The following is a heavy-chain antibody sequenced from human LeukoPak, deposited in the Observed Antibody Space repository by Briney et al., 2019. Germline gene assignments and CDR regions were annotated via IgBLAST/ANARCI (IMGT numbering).Heavy chain of an antibody. CDR1: GFSFSSFA. CDR3: ARDWAAGSGWYSTVGY. J-gene: IGHJ4*02. CDR2: ISFDGNNK. Sequence: PAGSLRLSCAASGFSFSSFAMHWVRQPPGKGLEWVALISFDGNNKYYADSVKGRFTISRDNSKNTLYLQMTSLRAEDTAVYYCARDWAAGSGWYSTVGYWGQGTLVTLSS. D-gene: IGHD6-19*01. V-gene: IGHV3-30*04.